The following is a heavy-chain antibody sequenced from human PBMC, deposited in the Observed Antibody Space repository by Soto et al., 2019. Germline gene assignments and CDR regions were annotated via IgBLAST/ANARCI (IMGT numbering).Heavy chain of an antibody. CDR1: GFTFSSYA. CDR3: AKEETSSSSWYYYYYYGMDV. V-gene: IGHV3-23*01. D-gene: IGHD6-13*01. CDR2: ISGSGGST. Sequence: GGSLRLSCAASGFTFSSYAMSWVRQAPGEGLEWVSAISGSGGSTYYADSVKGRFTIPRDNSKNTLYLQMNSLRAEDTAVYYCAKEETSSSSWYYYYYYGMDVWGQGTTVTVSS. J-gene: IGHJ6*02.